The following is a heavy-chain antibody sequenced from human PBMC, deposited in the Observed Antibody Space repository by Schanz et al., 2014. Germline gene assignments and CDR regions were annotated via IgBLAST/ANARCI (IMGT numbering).Heavy chain of an antibody. CDR3: TRDTDYHFDY. Sequence: EVHLVESGGGLVQPGGSLRLSCAASGFTFSSSWMHWVRQAPGKGLVWVSRTSHDGSFTTFADSVKARFTISRDNARNTLYLQMNSLRAEDTAVYYCTRDTDYHFDYWGQGTLVTVSS. CDR1: GFTFSSSW. J-gene: IGHJ4*02. V-gene: IGHV3-74*01. CDR2: TSHDGSFT. D-gene: IGHD4-17*01.